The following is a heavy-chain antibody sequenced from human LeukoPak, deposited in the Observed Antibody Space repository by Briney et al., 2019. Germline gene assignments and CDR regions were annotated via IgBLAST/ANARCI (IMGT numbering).Heavy chain of an antibody. CDR3: ARDRSSYYDGTYYYMDV. CDR2: INSNSGGT. Sequence: ASVKVSCKASGYTFTDYYMHWVRQAPGQGLEWMGWINSNSGGTNYAQKFQGRVTMTRDTSISTAYMELSSLRSDDTAVYYCARDRSSYYDGTYYYMDVWGKGTTVTVSS. V-gene: IGHV1-2*02. J-gene: IGHJ6*03. CDR1: GYTFTDYY. D-gene: IGHD3-22*01.